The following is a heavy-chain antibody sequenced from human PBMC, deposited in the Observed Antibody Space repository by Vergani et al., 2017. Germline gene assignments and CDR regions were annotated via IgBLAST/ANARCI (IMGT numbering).Heavy chain of an antibody. CDR2: IRGSGGST. Sequence: EVQLLESGGDLVQPGGSLRLSCAASGFTFNHYAMNWVRHAPEKGLEWVSGIRGSGGSTYYAGSVKGRFTISRDSSKNTLYLQMNSLSAGDTAVYYCAKAHPRNSGYDYLYYYHAMDVWGQGTTVTVSS. J-gene: IGHJ6*02. CDR3: AKAHPRNSGYDYLYYYHAMDV. D-gene: IGHD5-12*01. V-gene: IGHV3-23*01. CDR1: GFTFNHYA.